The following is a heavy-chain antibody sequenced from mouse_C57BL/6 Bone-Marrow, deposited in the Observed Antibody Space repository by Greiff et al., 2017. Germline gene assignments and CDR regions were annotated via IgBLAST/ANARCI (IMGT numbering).Heavy chain of an antibody. Sequence: VQLKQSGPELVKPGASVKISCKASGYSFTDYNMNWVKQSNGKSLEWIGVINPNYGTTSYNQKFKGKVTLTVDQSSSTAYMQLNRLTSEDAAVYYCARGYDYDYAMDYWGQGTSVTVSS. D-gene: IGHD2-4*01. V-gene: IGHV1-39*01. CDR2: INPNYGTT. CDR1: GYSFTDYN. CDR3: ARGYDYDYAMDY. J-gene: IGHJ4*01.